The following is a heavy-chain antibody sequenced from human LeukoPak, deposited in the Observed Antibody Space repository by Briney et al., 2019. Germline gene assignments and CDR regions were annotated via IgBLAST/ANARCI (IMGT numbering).Heavy chain of an antibody. Sequence: SETLSLTCTVSGGSISSSSYYWGWIRQPPGKGLEWIGSIYYSGSTYYNPSLKSRVTISVDTSKNQFSLKLSSMTAADTAVYYCARVLQQLANFDYWGQGILVTVSS. CDR2: IYYSGST. V-gene: IGHV4-39*07. CDR1: GGSISSSSYY. CDR3: ARVLQQLANFDY. D-gene: IGHD1-1*01. J-gene: IGHJ4*02.